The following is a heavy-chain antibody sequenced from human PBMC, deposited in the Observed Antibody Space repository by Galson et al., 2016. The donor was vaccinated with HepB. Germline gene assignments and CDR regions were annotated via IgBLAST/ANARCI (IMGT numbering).Heavy chain of an antibody. Sequence: SLRLFCAASGFIFRSYWMSWVRQAPGKGLEWVANINQDGSEEYYVDAVKGRFTISRDNAKNSLYLQMNSLRAEDTAVYYCARAYSRLGRWRLLYYFDYWGQGTLVTVSS. CDR1: GFIFRSYW. CDR3: ARAYSRLGRWRLLYYFDY. CDR2: INQDGSEE. V-gene: IGHV3-7*01. J-gene: IGHJ4*02. D-gene: IGHD2/OR15-2a*01.